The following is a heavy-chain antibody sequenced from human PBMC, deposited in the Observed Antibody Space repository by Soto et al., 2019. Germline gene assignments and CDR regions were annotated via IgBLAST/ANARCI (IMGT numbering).Heavy chain of an antibody. V-gene: IGHV3-9*01. Sequence: GGSLRLSCAASGFTFDDYAMHWVRQAPGKGLEWVSGISWNSGSIGYADSVKGRFTISRDNAKNSLYLQMNSLRAEDTALYYCAKDTNGSGSPQSRIYYYYYYMDVWGKGTTVTVSS. CDR3: AKDTNGSGSPQSRIYYYYYYMDV. CDR1: GFTFDDYA. J-gene: IGHJ6*03. CDR2: ISWNSGSI. D-gene: IGHD3-10*01.